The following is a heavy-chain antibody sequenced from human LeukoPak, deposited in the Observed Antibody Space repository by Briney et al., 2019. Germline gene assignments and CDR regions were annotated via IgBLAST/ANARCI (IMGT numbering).Heavy chain of an antibody. CDR1: GGSFSGYY. CDR2: IDHSGST. J-gene: IGHJ4*02. CDR3: ARQWWSGVFDY. Sequence: PSETLSLTCAVYGGSFSGYYWSWIRQPPGKGLEWIGEIDHSGSTNYNPSLKSRVTISVDTSKNQFSLKLSSVTAADTAVYYCARQWWSGVFDYWGQGTLVTVSS. V-gene: IGHV4-34*01. D-gene: IGHD2-15*01.